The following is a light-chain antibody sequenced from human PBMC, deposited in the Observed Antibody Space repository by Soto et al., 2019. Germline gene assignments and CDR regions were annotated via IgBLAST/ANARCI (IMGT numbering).Light chain of an antibody. Sequence: EIVLTQSPGTLSLSPGERATLSCRASQSVSSNYLAWYQQKPGQAPRLLIYGASSRATGIPDRFTGSGSGTDFTLTITTLEPEDFAVYYCQQYGSSPPFTFGPRTKVHIK. V-gene: IGKV3-20*01. CDR2: GAS. CDR1: QSVSSNY. CDR3: QQYGSSPPFT. J-gene: IGKJ3*01.